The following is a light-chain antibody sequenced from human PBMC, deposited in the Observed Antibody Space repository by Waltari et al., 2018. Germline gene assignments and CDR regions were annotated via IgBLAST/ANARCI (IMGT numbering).Light chain of an antibody. CDR2: DVS. CDR1: NSDVGGYNY. CDR3: SSYTSSRTHVV. V-gene: IGLV2-14*01. Sequence: QSALTQPASVSGSPGQSITISCTGTNSDVGGYNYVSWYQQHPDKAPKLMIYDVSNRPSWVSNRFSGSKCGNTASLTISGLQAEDEADYYCSSYTSSRTHVVFGGGTKLTVL. J-gene: IGLJ2*01.